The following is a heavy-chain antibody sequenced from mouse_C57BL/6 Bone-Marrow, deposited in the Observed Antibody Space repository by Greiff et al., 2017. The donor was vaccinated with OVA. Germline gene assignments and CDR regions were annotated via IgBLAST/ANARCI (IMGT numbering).Heavy chain of an antibody. V-gene: IGHV1-81*01. J-gene: IGHJ2*01. CDR2: IYPRSGNT. CDR3: ARWGYGYDGDYFDY. CDR1: GYTFTSYG. Sequence: VQLQQSGAELARPGASVKLSCKASGYTFTSYGISWVKQRTGQGLEWIGEIYPRSGNTYYNEKFKGKATLTADKSSSTAYMELRSLTSGDSAVYFCARWGYGYDGDYFDYWGQGTTLTVSS. D-gene: IGHD2-2*01.